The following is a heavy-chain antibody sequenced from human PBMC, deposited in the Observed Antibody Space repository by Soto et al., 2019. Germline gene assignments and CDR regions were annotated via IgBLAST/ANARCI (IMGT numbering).Heavy chain of an antibody. J-gene: IGHJ1*01. Sequence: EVQLVESGGGLVKHGGSLRLSCAASGFIFSNAWMNWVRQAPGEGLEWVGHIKRKSDGGTTEYAASVKGRFTISRDDSKNTLYLQMNSLRTEDTAVYHCSVGHYGVWGQGTLVTVSS. CDR3: SVGHYGV. D-gene: IGHD4-17*01. CDR2: IKRKSDGGTT. V-gene: IGHV3-15*07. CDR1: GFIFSNAW.